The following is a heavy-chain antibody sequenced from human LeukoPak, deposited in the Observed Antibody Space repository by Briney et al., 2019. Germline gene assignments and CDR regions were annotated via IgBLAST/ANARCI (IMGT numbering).Heavy chain of an antibody. D-gene: IGHD3-10*01. J-gene: IGHJ6*02. CDR2: ISGSGGST. Sequence: GGSLRLSCAASGFTFSTYAMSWVRLAPGKGLEWVSGISGSGGSTYYADSVKGRSTSSRDNSNNTLYVQMNSLRVEDTAVYYCAKSGGLSGSGRLAMDVWGQGTTVTVSS. V-gene: IGHV3-23*01. CDR3: AKSGGLSGSGRLAMDV. CDR1: GFTFSTYA.